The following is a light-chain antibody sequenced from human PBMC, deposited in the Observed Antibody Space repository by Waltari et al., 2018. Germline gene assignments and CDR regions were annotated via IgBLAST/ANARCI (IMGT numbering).Light chain of an antibody. CDR2: AAS. J-gene: IGKJ2*01. CDR3: QQTYSIPYT. CDR1: QNINNY. Sequence: DIQMTQSPSSLSASVGDRVTIICRASQNINNYLNWYQQIPGKAPKVLIYAASSLESGVPSRFSGIESGTDATLTITSLQPEDSATYYCQQTYSIPYTFGQGTKLEIK. V-gene: IGKV1-39*01.